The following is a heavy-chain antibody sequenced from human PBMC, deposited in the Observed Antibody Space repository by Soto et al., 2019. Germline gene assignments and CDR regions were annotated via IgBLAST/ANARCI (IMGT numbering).Heavy chain of an antibody. J-gene: IGHJ3*02. D-gene: IGHD3-3*01. V-gene: IGHV1-2*02. CDR1: GYPVTAYY. Sequence: QLHLVQSGAVVKKPGASVTVSCSASGYPVTAYYMHWVRQAPGRGLEWMGGINPATGAAKYTQTSRGRGTMTRDTSTSKVFMELSGLTSEDTAVFYGARGGGVGVAGSAAFDMWGQGTLVTVSS. CDR3: ARGGGVGVAGSAAFDM. CDR2: INPATGAA.